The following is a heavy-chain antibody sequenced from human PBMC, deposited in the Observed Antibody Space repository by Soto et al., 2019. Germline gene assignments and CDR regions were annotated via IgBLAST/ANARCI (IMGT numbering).Heavy chain of an antibody. D-gene: IGHD5-12*01. V-gene: IGHV1-18*01. CDR2: ISTYNGDT. CDR3: AREGVAPYYYYGMDV. J-gene: IGHJ6*02. CDR1: GYTFTSFG. Sequence: ASVKVSCKTSGYTFTSFGITWVRQAPGQGLEWMGWISTYNGDTNYAQTFQGRVTMTTDTSTSTVHMEVRSLRSDDTAVYYCAREGVAPYYYYGMDVWGQGTPVTVSS.